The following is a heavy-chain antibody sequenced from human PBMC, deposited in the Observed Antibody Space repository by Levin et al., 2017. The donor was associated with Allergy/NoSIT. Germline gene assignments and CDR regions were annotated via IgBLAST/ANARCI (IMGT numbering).Heavy chain of an antibody. CDR2: ISAGGNYI. Sequence: GGSLRLSCAASGILFSSYDMNWVRQAPGKGLEGVSSISAGGNYIYYADSVKGRFTISRDNAKNSLFLQMNSLRAEDTAVYYCASWSMCHYDTSALDYFYYAMDVWGQGTTVTVSS. CDR3: ASWSMCHYDTSALDYFYYAMDV. J-gene: IGHJ6*02. V-gene: IGHV3-21*01. CDR1: GILFSSYD. D-gene: IGHD3-22*01.